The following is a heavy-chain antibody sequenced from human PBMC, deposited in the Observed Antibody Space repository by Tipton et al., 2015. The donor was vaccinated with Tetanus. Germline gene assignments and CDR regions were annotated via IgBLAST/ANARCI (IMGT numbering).Heavy chain of an antibody. CDR2: LNPKSGSA. CDR1: GYTFTSYG. J-gene: IGHJ6*02. V-gene: IGHV1-8*02. Sequence: QSGAEVKKPGASVKVSCKASGYTFTSYGLNWVRKAAGRGFEWMGWLNPKSGSAAYAPRFQGRVTMTTNTSITTAFMEVASLTYEDTAVYYCARDGGNYFYYGMNVWGQGAAVTVSS. CDR3: ARDGGNYFYYGMNV.